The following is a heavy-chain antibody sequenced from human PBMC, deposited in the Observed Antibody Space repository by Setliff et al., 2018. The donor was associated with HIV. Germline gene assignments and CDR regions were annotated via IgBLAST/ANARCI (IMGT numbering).Heavy chain of an antibody. J-gene: IGHJ4*02. D-gene: IGHD3-22*01. V-gene: IGHV4-4*02. CDR1: GGPISSNNW. CDR3: ARSSTPDSSAYYPDY. Sequence: PSETLSLTCTVSGGPISSNNWWSWVRQPPGKGLEWIGEIYHGGSTNYNSSLKSRVTISVDKSKNQFSLKLSSVTAADTAVYYCARSSTPDSSAYYPDYWGQGTLVTVSS. CDR2: IYHGGST.